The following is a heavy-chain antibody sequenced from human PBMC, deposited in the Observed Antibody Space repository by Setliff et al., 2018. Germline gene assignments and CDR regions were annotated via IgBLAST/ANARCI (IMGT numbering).Heavy chain of an antibody. CDR3: ANPTRGTCRYNGMDV. D-gene: IGHD1-1*01. V-gene: IGHV3-7*01. J-gene: IGHJ6*02. Sequence: PGGSLRLSCAASGFTFSSYWMSWVRQAPGKGLEWVANIKQDGSEKYYVDSVKGRFTISRDNAKNPLYLQMNSLRAEDTAVYYSANPTRGTCRYNGMDVWGQGTTVTVSS. CDR1: GFTFSSYW. CDR2: IKQDGSEK.